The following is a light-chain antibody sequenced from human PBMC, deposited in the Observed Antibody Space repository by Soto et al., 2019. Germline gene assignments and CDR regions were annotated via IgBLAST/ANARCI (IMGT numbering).Light chain of an antibody. CDR2: GNS. V-gene: IGLV1-40*01. CDR1: SSNIGAGYV. CDR3: QSYDSSLSDSV. Sequence: QSVLTQPPSVSGAPGQRVTISCTGSSSNIGAGYVVHWYQQLPGTAPKLLIYGNSNRPSGVPDRFSGSKSGTSASLAITGLQVEDEADYYCQSYDSSLSDSVFGGGSKLTVL. J-gene: IGLJ2*01.